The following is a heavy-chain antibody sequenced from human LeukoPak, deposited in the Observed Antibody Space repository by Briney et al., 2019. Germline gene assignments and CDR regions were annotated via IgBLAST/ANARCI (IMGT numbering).Heavy chain of an antibody. Sequence: GGSLRLSCAASGFIASHNYMTWVRQAPGKGLEWISVIYIDGTTYYADSVKGRFTISRDQANNTLCLQMNTLRDEDTAVYYCARGPRYSFYWGQGTLVSVSS. V-gene: IGHV3-53*01. CDR1: GFIASHNY. CDR3: ARGPRYSFY. CDR2: IYIDGTT. J-gene: IGHJ4*02. D-gene: IGHD6-13*01.